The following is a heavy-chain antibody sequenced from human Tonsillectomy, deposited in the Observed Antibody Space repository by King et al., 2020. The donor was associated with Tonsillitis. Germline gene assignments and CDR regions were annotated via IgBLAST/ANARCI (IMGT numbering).Heavy chain of an antibody. D-gene: IGHD3-16*02. CDR1: GYSINSGYS. Sequence: VQLQESGPRLVKPSETLSLSCSVSGYSINSGYSWGWIRQPPGKALEWIATVYHSGNTYYTPSLNSRVSISLDTSKNQFSLNLTPVTAADTAIYYCAKSPYDYLWGSHRPETFYFDSWGQGTLVTVSA. CDR2: VYHSGNT. CDR3: AKSPYDYLWGSHRPETFYFDS. V-gene: IGHV4-38-2*01. J-gene: IGHJ4*02.